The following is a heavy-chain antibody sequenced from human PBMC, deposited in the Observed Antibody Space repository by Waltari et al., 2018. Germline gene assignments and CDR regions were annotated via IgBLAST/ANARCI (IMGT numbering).Heavy chain of an antibody. D-gene: IGHD6-13*01. Sequence: EVQLVESGGGLIQPGGSLRLSCAASGFTVSSNYMSWVRQAPGKGLEWVSVVYSGGTTYYADSVKGRFTISRDNSKNTLYLQMNSLRAEDTAVYYCARGGYSSSWYPSAEYFQHWGQGTLVTVSS. V-gene: IGHV3-53*01. CDR2: VYSGGTT. CDR1: GFTVSSNY. CDR3: ARGGYSSSWYPSAEYFQH. J-gene: IGHJ1*01.